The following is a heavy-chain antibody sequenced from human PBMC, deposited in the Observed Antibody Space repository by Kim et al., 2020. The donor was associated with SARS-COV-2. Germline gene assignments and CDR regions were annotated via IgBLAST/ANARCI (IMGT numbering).Heavy chain of an antibody. Sequence: SETLSLTCAVSGGSISSSNWWSWVRQPPGKGLEWIGEIYHSGSTNYNPSLKSRVTISVDKSKNQFSLKLSSVTAADTAVYYCARVWGTALWNRYFDLWGRGTLVTVSS. J-gene: IGHJ2*01. D-gene: IGHD5-18*01. V-gene: IGHV4-4*02. CDR1: GGSISSSNW. CDR2: IYHSGST. CDR3: ARVWGTALWNRYFDL.